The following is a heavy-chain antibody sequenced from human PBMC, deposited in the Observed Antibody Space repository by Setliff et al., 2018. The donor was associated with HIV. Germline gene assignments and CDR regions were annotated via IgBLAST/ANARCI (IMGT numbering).Heavy chain of an antibody. D-gene: IGHD5-18*01. CDR3: ARREYNYVPRAFDL. J-gene: IGHJ3*01. CDR2: IYTSSSTI. V-gene: IGHV3-48*01. Sequence: GGSLRLSCVGSGFTFSTYSMSWVRQVPGKGLEWIAYIYTSSSTIHYGDSVKDRFTISRDNAKNSVYLQMNSLRAEDTAVYYCARREYNYVPRAFDLWGQGTMVTVSS. CDR1: GFTFSTYS.